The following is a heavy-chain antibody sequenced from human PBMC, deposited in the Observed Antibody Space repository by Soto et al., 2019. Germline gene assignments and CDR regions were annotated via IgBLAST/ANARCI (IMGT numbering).Heavy chain of an antibody. J-gene: IGHJ3*02. CDR2: IYYSGST. V-gene: IGHV4-39*01. CDR3: AMPPYSSGWADAFDI. CDR1: GGSISSSSYY. Sequence: QLQLQESGPGLVKPSETLSLTCTVSGGSISSSSYYWGWIRQPPGKGLGWIGSIYYSGSTYYNPSLKSRVTISVETTKNQFSLQLSSVTAADTAVYYCAMPPYSSGWADAFDIWGQGTMVTVSS. D-gene: IGHD6-19*01.